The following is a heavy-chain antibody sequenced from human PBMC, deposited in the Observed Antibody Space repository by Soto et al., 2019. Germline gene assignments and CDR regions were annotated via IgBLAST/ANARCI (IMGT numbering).Heavy chain of an antibody. J-gene: IGHJ6*03. Sequence: QVQLQQWGAGMWKPSETLSLTCAVYGGAFSGYYWTWVRQTPGKGLEWIGEKEHGGSTTYNPSLQCRVSISLDLVRKQVSLQLTSVTAADSATYYCARGHIVSSNFYFMEVWGKGTTVTVSS. CDR3: ARGHIVSSNFYFMEV. CDR2: KEHGGST. V-gene: IGHV4-34*02. D-gene: IGHD3-16*02. CDR1: GGAFSGYY.